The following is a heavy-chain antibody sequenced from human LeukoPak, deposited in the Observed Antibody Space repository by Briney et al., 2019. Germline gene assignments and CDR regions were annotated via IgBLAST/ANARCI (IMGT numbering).Heavy chain of an antibody. CDR3: ARRFYGSGSYYKTYYYYYMDV. Sequence: PSETLSLTCTVSGGSISSYYWSWIRQPPGKGLEWIGYIYYSGSTNYNPSLKSRVTISVDTSKNQFSLKLSSVTAADTAVYYCARRFYGSGSYYKTYYYYYMDVWGKGTTVTVSS. V-gene: IGHV4-59*12. J-gene: IGHJ6*03. D-gene: IGHD3-10*01. CDR2: IYYSGST. CDR1: GGSISSYY.